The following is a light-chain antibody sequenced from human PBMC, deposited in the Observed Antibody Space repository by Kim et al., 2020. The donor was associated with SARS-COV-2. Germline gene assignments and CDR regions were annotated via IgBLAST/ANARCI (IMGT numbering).Light chain of an antibody. CDR2: QDS. V-gene: IGLV3-1*01. J-gene: IGLJ3*02. Sequence: VSTGQTASSTCSGEKVGDKDAGWYQQKPGQAPVLVIYQDSKRPSGIPERFSGSNSGNTATLTISGTQAMDEADYYCQAWDSSTAWVFGGGTQLTVL. CDR1: KVGDKD. CDR3: QAWDSSTAWV.